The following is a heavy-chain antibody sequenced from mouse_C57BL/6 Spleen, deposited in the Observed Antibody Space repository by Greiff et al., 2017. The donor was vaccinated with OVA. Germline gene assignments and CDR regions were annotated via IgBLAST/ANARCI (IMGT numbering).Heavy chain of an antibody. J-gene: IGHJ4*01. Sequence: EVQLQQSGPELVKPGASVKMSCKASGYTFTDYNMHWVKQSHGKSLEWIGYINPNNGGTSYNQKFKGKATLTVNKSSSTAYMELRSLTSEDSAVYYCARGDRGYYYGSSYAMDYWGQGTSVTVSS. V-gene: IGHV1-22*01. CDR3: ARGDRGYYYGSSYAMDY. CDR1: GYTFTDYN. D-gene: IGHD1-1*01. CDR2: INPNNGGT.